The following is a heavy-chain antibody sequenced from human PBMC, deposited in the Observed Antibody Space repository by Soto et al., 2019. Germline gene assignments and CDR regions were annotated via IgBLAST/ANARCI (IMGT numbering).Heavy chain of an antibody. CDR1: GGSISSGGSY. CDR2: IYYSGST. J-gene: IGHJ4*02. Sequence: SETLSLTCTVSGGSISSGGSYWSWIRQHPGKGLEWIGYIYYSGSTYYNPSLKSRVTISVDTSKNQFSLKLSSVTAADTAVYYGARVGPGDPHYFDYWGQGTLVTVS. CDR3: ARVGPGDPHYFDY. D-gene: IGHD4-17*01. V-gene: IGHV4-31*03.